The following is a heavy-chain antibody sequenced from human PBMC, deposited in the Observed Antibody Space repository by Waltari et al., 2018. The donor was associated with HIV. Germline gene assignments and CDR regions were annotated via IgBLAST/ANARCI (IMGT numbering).Heavy chain of an antibody. CDR2: IYHSGST. CDR1: GGSISSSNW. Sequence: QVQLQESGPGLVKPSGTLSLTCAVSGGSISSSNWWSWVRQPPGKGLEWIGEIYHSGSTNYNPSLKSRVTISVDKSKNQFSLKLSSVTAADTAVYYCARSFSAQWELLSVAFDIWGQGTMVTVSS. CDR3: ARSFSAQWELLSVAFDI. V-gene: IGHV4-4*02. J-gene: IGHJ3*02. D-gene: IGHD1-26*01.